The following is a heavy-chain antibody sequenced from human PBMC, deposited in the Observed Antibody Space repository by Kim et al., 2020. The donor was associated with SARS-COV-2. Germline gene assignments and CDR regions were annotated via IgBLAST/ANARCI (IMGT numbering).Heavy chain of an antibody. Sequence: GGSLRLSCAGSGFSFSDAWMNWVRQAPGKGPEWVGRIKNGNDGWTTDYAAPVEGRFTISRDDSRNTVYLQMNSLKSEDTAMYYCATDHDSNGRYYVAFLNWGQGTLVTVSS. CDR2: IKNGNDGWTT. D-gene: IGHD3-22*01. J-gene: IGHJ4*02. CDR3: ATDHDSNGRYYVAFLN. CDR1: GFSFSDAW. V-gene: IGHV3-15*01.